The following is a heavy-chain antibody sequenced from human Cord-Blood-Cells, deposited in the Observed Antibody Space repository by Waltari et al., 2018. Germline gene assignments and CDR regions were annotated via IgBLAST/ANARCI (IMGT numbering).Heavy chain of an antibody. J-gene: IGHJ4*02. CDR2: IYYMGRT. CDR3: ARVGMTTVTTIDY. V-gene: IGHV4-30-4*01. D-gene: IGHD4-4*01. Sequence: QVQLQESGPGLVKPSQTLSLTCTVSGGSISSGDYYWSWIRQPPGKCLEWIWYIYYMGRTYYNPSLKSRVTISVDTSKNQFSLKLSSVTAADTAVYYCARVGMTTVTTIDYWGQGTLVTVSS. CDR1: GGSISSGDYY.